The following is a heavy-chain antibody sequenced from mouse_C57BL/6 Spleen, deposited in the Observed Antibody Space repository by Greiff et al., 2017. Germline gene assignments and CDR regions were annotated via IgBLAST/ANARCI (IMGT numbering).Heavy chain of an antibody. J-gene: IGHJ3*01. CDR1: GYSITSGYD. CDR2: ISYSGST. CDR3: ARWDYYGRGVAY. D-gene: IGHD1-1*01. Sequence: EVKLQESGPGMVKPSQSLSLTCTVTGYSITSGYDWHWIRHFPGNKLEWMGYISYSGSTNYKPSLKSRISITHDTSKNHFFLKLNSVTTEDTATYYCARWDYYGRGVAYWGQGTLVTVSA. V-gene: IGHV3-1*01.